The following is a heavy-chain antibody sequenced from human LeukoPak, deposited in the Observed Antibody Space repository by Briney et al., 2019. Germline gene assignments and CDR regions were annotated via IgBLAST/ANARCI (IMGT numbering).Heavy chain of an antibody. CDR2: ISAYNGNT. CDR3: ARDSAFEYYMDV. CDR1: GYTFTSYG. Sequence: ASVTVSCKASGYTFTSYGISWVRQAPGQGLEGMGWISAYNGNTNYAQKLQGRVTMTTDTSTSTAYMELRSLRSDDTAVYYCARDSAFEYYMDVWGKGTTVTISS. V-gene: IGHV1-18*01. D-gene: IGHD3-3*02. J-gene: IGHJ6*03.